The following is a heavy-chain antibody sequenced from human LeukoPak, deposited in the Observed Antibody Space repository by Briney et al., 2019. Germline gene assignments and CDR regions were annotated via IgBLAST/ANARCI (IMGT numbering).Heavy chain of an antibody. CDR3: AKEGARTAGDYNPPYYYYIDV. CDR2: FSGSTSRT. J-gene: IGHJ6*03. V-gene: IGHV3-23*01. D-gene: IGHD1-1*01. Sequence: PGGSLRLSCAASGFTFSIYAMTWVRQAPGKGPEWIATFSGSTSRTYYADSVKGRFTISRDNSKNTLSLRMNSLRAEDTAVYYCAKEGARTAGDYNPPYYYYIDVWGKGTTVTVSS. CDR1: GFTFSIYA.